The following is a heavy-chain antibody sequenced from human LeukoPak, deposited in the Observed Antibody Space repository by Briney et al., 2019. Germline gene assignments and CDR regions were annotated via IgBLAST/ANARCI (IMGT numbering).Heavy chain of an antibody. CDR1: GGSFSGYY. D-gene: IGHD6-19*01. J-gene: IGHJ6*02. CDR2: INHSGST. CDR3: ARVDSSGFSYYYYYGMDV. V-gene: IGHV4-34*01. Sequence: PSETLSPTCAVYGGSFSGYYWSWIRQPPGKGLEWIGEINHSGSTNYNPSLKSRVTISVDTSKNQFSLKLSSVTAADTAVYYCARVDSSGFSYYYYYGMDVWGQGTTVTVSS.